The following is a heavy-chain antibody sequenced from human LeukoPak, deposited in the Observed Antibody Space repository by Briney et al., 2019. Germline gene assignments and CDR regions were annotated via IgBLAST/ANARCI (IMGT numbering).Heavy chain of an antibody. D-gene: IGHD5-18*01. CDR1: GGSISSSGYY. CDR2: INYGGST. V-gene: IGHV4-39*07. CDR3: AREGRYIYGGFDP. J-gene: IGHJ5*02. Sequence: SEALSLTCTVSGGSISSSGYYWGWIRQPPGKGLEWIGSINYGGSTYYNPSLKSRVIISVDTSKNQFSLKLSSVTAADTAVYFCAREGRYIYGGFDPWGQGTLVTVSS.